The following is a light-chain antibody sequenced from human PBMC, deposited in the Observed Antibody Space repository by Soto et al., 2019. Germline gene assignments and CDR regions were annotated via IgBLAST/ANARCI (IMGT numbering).Light chain of an antibody. Sequence: DIQMTQSPTTLSASVVDRVTISCLASQSINYWLAWYQQKPGKAPKVLIYHASSLESGVPSRFSGSGSGTDFTLTISSLQPEDFATYYCQQSYSTPQTFGQGTKVDIK. CDR2: HAS. V-gene: IGKV1-5*01. J-gene: IGKJ1*01. CDR3: QQSYSTPQT. CDR1: QSINYW.